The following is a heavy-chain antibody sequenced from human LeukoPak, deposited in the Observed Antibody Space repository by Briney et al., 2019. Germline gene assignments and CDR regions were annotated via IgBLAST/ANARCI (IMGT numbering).Heavy chain of an antibody. CDR2: ISGSGGST. CDR1: GFTFSSYA. CDR3: AKVQEHSSGYYFDY. Sequence: GGSLRLSCAASGFTFSSYAMSWVRQAPGKWLEWVSAISGSGGSTYYADSVKGRFTISRDNSKNTLYLQMNSLRAEDTAVYYCAKVQEHSSGYYFDYSGQGTLVTVS. D-gene: IGHD3-22*01. J-gene: IGHJ4*02. V-gene: IGHV3-23*01.